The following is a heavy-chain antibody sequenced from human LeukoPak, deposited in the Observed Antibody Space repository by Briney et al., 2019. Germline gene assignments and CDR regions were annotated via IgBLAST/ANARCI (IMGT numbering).Heavy chain of an antibody. CDR1: GYTFTSYY. D-gene: IGHD5-18*01. J-gene: IGHJ4*02. V-gene: IGHV1-46*01. Sequence: ASVKVSCKASGYTFTSYYMHWVRQAPGQGLEWMGIINPSGGSTSYAQKFQGRVTMTRDTSTSTVYMELSSLRSDDTAVYYCARVYYSYGYSDYWGQGTLVTVSS. CDR3: ARVYYSYGYSDY. CDR2: INPSGGST.